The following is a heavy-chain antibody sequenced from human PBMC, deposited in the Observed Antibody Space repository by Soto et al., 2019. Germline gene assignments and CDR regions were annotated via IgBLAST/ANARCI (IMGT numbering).Heavy chain of an antibody. CDR2: INSDGSST. Sequence: EVQLVESGGGLVQPGGSLRLSCGASGFTFSSYNMHWVRQGPGKGLVWVSRINSDGSSTRYADSVKGRFTISRDNAKNTLYVQMNSLRVEDTDIYYCARGGAVSSGWYDGHWGLGPLVTVSS. CDR1: GFTFSSYN. CDR3: ARGGAVSSGWYDGH. D-gene: IGHD6-19*01. V-gene: IGHV3-74*01. J-gene: IGHJ4*02.